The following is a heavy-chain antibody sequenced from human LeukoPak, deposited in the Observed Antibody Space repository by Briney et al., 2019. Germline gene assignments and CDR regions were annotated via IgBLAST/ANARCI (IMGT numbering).Heavy chain of an antibody. V-gene: IGHV4-38-2*02. CDR2: IYHSGST. CDR1: GYSISSGYY. Sequence: SETLSLTCTVSGYSISSGYYWGWIRQPPGKGLEWIGSIYHSGSTYYNPPLKSRVTISVDTSKNQFSLKLSSVTAADTAVYYCARSGGAYCSSTSCYSGYYYYYMDVWGKGTTVTVSS. J-gene: IGHJ6*03. CDR3: ARSGGAYCSSTSCYSGYYYYYMDV. D-gene: IGHD2-2*02.